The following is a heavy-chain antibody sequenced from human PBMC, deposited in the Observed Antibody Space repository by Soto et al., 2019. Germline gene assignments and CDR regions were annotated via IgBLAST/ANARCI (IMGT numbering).Heavy chain of an antibody. Sequence: QVQLQESGPGLVEPSQTLSLTCSVSGGSISSGDYYWSWIRQPPGKGLEWIGNMFYVGATYYNPSLKSRVTISVDTSKNQFSLTLSSVTAADTAVYHCARVVRFCSSPSCRGRNWFDPWGQGTLVTVTS. D-gene: IGHD2-2*01. CDR1: GGSISSGDYY. V-gene: IGHV4-30-4*01. CDR2: MFYVGAT. CDR3: ARVVRFCSSPSCRGRNWFDP. J-gene: IGHJ5*02.